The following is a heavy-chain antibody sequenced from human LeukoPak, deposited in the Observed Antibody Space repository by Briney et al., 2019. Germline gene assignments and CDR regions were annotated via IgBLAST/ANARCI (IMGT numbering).Heavy chain of an antibody. CDR1: GFTVITND. Sequence: GASLRLSCAASGFTVITNDMTWVRQAPGKGLEWVSVLYSDGNTKYADSVQGRFTISRDNSKNTLYLEMNSLSPDDTAVYYCARGVEPPAANTLAYWGQGTLVTVSS. CDR2: LYSDGNT. D-gene: IGHD2-2*01. V-gene: IGHV3-53*01. CDR3: ARGVEPPAANTLAY. J-gene: IGHJ4*02.